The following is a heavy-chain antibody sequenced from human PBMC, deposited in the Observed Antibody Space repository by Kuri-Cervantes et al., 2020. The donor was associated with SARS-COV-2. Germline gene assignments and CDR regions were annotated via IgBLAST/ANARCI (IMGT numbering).Heavy chain of an antibody. J-gene: IGHJ4*02. CDR3: ARATYYYDSSGYYSDY. CDR1: GGSFSGYY. CDR2: INHSGST. Sequence: GSLRLSCAVYGGSFSGYYWSWIRQPPGKGLGWIGEINHSGSTNYNPSLKSRVTISVDTSKNQFSLKLSSVTAADTAVYYCARATYYYDSSGYYSDYWGQGTLVTVSS. V-gene: IGHV4-34*01. D-gene: IGHD3-22*01.